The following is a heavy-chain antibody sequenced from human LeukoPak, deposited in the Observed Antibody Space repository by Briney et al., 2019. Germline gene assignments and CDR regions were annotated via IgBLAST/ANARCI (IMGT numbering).Heavy chain of an antibody. Sequence: GGSLRLSCAASGFTFSSYEMNWVRQARGKGLEWVSYISSSGSTIYYADSVKGRFTISRDNAKNSLYLQMNSLRAEDTAVYYCVIVVVVAATPDWFDPWGQGTLVTVSS. CDR1: GFTFSSYE. CDR2: ISSSGSTI. D-gene: IGHD2-15*01. CDR3: VIVVVVAATPDWFDP. J-gene: IGHJ5*02. V-gene: IGHV3-48*03.